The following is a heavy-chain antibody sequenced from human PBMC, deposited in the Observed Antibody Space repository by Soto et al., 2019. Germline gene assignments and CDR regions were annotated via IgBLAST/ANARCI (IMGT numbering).Heavy chain of an antibody. D-gene: IGHD3-10*01. Sequence: EVQLLESGGGLVQPGGSLRLSCAASGFTFSSYAMSWVRQAPGKGLEWVSAISGSGGSTYYADTVKGRFTISRDNSKNTLYLQMNGLRAEDTAVYYCAKDLISDYYGSGSGYFDLWGRGTLVTVSS. CDR2: ISGSGGST. V-gene: IGHV3-23*01. CDR3: AKDLISDYYGSGSGYFDL. CDR1: GFTFSSYA. J-gene: IGHJ2*01.